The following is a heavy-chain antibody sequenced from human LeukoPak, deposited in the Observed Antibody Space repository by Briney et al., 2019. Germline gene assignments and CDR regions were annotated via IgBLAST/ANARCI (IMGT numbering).Heavy chain of an antibody. CDR1: GGSFSGYY. V-gene: IGHV4-34*01. D-gene: IGHD4-11*01. J-gene: IGHJ5*02. CDR3: ARELLVTKATTRRKTWFNP. CDR2: INHSGST. Sequence: PSETLSLTCAVYGGSFSGYYWSWIRQPPGKGLEWVGEINHSGSTNYNPSLKSRVTISVDTSKNQFSLKLSSVTAADTAVYYCARELLVTKATTRRKTWFNPWDYGTLVTVSS.